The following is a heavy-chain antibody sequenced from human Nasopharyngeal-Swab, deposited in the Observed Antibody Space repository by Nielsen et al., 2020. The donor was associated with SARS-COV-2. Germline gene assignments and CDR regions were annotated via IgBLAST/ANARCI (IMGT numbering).Heavy chain of an antibody. CDR3: ATPGERDGYNGGDAFDI. CDR1: GFTFSSYA. D-gene: IGHD5-24*01. CDR2: ISGSGGST. V-gene: IGHV3-23*01. J-gene: IGHJ3*02. Sequence: GGSLRLSCAASGFTFSSYAMSWVRQAPGKGLEWVSAISGSGGSTYYADSVKGRFTISRDNSKNTLYLQMNSLRAEDTAVYYCATPGERDGYNGGDAFDIWGQGTVVTVSS.